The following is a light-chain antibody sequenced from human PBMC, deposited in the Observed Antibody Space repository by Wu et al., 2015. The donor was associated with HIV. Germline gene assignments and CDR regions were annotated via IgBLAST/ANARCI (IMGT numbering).Light chain of an antibody. CDR1: QSVRRD. CDR2: GAS. V-gene: IGKV3-15*01. CDR3: LHYGSSPT. Sequence: EIVMTQSPATLSVSPGECTTLSCRASQSVRRDLAWYQQKPGQAPRLLIYGASTRATGIPARFSGRESGPDFTLTISRLEPEDFAVYYCLHYGSSPTFGQGTKVEVK. J-gene: IGKJ1*01.